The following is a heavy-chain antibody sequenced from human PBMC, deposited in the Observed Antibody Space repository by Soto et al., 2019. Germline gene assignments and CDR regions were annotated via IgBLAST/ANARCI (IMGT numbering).Heavy chain of an antibody. J-gene: IGHJ4*02. V-gene: IGHV4-39*01. CDR1: GGSISYTSYY. D-gene: IGHD1-26*01. CDR2: IFYTGSA. Sequence: PSETLSLTCPVSGGSISYTSYYWGWIRQTPGKGLEWIGSIFYTGSAYYNSSLKSRVSISVDTSKNQFSLKLISVAAADTAVYHCGRXKSTYSGSYYGGGFFDYWGPGTLVTVSS. CDR3: GRXKSTYSGSYYGGGFFDY.